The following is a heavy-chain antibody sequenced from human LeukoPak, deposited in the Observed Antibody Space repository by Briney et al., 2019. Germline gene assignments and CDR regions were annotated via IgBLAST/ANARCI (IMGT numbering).Heavy chain of an antibody. Sequence: ETLSLTCTVSGDSISSGSYYWGWIRQAPGKGLEWVSGISGSGGTPYYADSVKGRFTISRDNSKNTLYLQMNSLRAEDTAVYYCAKELRVFDYWGQGTLVTVSS. CDR2: ISGSGGTP. D-gene: IGHD3-3*01. CDR3: AKELRVFDY. V-gene: IGHV3-23*01. CDR1: GDSISSGSYY. J-gene: IGHJ4*02.